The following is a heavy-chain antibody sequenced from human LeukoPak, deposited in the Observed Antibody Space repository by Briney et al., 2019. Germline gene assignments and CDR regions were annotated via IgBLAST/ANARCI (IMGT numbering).Heavy chain of an antibody. CDR2: ISYDGGNK. D-gene: IGHD1-26*01. V-gene: IGHV3-30*03. J-gene: IGHJ4*02. CDR3: ARGQIVGVQGDF. CDR1: GFTFSSYG. Sequence: GRSLRLSCAASGFTFSSYGMHWVRQAPGKGLEWVAVISYDGGNKYYADSVKGRFTISRDSSKNTVYLQMNSLTAEDTAVYYCARGQIVGVQGDFWGQGTLVTVSS.